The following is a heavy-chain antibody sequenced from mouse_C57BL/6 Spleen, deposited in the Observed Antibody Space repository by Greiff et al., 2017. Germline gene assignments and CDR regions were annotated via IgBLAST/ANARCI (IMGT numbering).Heavy chain of an antibody. CDR3: TTFYYGNSY. V-gene: IGHV14-4*01. CDR2: IDPENGDT. Sequence: VQLQQSGAELVRPGASVKLSCTASGFNIKDDYMHWVKQRPEQGLEWIGWIDPENGDTEYASKFQGKATITADTSSNTAYLQLSSLTSEDTAVYYCTTFYYGNSYWGQGTTLTVSS. J-gene: IGHJ2*01. D-gene: IGHD2-1*01. CDR1: GFNIKDDY.